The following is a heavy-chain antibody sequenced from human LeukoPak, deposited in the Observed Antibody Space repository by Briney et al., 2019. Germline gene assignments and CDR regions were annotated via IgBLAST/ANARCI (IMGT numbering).Heavy chain of an antibody. CDR3: AKDQAMVRGVIITYFDY. CDR1: GFTFSSYA. V-gene: IGHV3-23*01. CDR2: ISGSGGST. Sequence: GGSLRLSCAASGFTFSSYAMSWVRQAPGKGLEWVSAISGSGGSTYYADSVKGRFTISRDNSKNTLYLQMNSLRAEDTAVYHCAKDQAMVRGVIITYFDYWGQGTLVTVSS. D-gene: IGHD3-10*01. J-gene: IGHJ4*02.